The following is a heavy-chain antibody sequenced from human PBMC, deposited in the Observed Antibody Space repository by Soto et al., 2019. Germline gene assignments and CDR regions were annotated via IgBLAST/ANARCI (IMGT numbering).Heavy chain of an antibody. CDR1: GFTFSDFY. CDR2: ISSGSNNI. Sequence: QVQLVESGGGLVKPGGSLRLSCAASGFTFSDFYMSWIRQAPGKGLGWISYISSGSNNIFYADSVKARFTVSRDNAKNSVYLQMHSLRPEDTAVYYCARDRNAAGSDYWGQGTLVTVSS. J-gene: IGHJ4*02. V-gene: IGHV3-11*01. CDR3: ARDRNAAGSDY. D-gene: IGHD1-1*01.